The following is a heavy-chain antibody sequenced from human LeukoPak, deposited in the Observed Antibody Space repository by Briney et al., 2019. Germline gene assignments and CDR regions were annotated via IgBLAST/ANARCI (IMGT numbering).Heavy chain of an antibody. V-gene: IGHV4-59*01. CDR3: ARHEDSSGYPASFDY. J-gene: IGHJ4*02. D-gene: IGHD3-22*01. Sequence: SETLSLTCSVSGGSIRSYYWSWIRQPPGKGLEWIGYIYYSGSTNYNPSLKSRVTISVDASKNQFSLRLSSVTAADTAVYYCARHEDSSGYPASFDYWGQGSLVTVSS. CDR2: IYYSGST. CDR1: GGSIRSYY.